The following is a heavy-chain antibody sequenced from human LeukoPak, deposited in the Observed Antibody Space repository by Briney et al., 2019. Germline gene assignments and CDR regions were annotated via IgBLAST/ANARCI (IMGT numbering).Heavy chain of an antibody. CDR3: ARGRRSDAFDI. V-gene: IGHV4-59*12. Sequence: SETLSLTCTVSGGSISSYYWSWIRQPPGKGLEWIGYIYYSGSTNYNPSLKSRVTISVDTSKNQFSLELSSVTAADTAVYYCARGRRSDAFDIWGQGTMVTVSS. CDR2: IYYSGST. J-gene: IGHJ3*02. CDR1: GGSISSYY.